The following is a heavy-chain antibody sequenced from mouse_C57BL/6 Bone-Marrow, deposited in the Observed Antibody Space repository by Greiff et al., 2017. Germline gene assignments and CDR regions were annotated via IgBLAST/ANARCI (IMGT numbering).Heavy chain of an antibody. CDR1: GYTFTSYG. D-gene: IGHD1-1*01. J-gene: IGHJ3*01. V-gene: IGHV1-81*01. Sequence: VKLMESGAELARPGASVKLSCKASGYTFTSYGISWVKQRTGQGLEWIGEIYPRSGNTYYNEKFKGKATLTADKSYSTAYMELRSMISKDAAAYFCSRRRDYYNPWFAYWGQGTLVTVSA. CDR2: IYPRSGNT. CDR3: SRRRDYYNPWFAY.